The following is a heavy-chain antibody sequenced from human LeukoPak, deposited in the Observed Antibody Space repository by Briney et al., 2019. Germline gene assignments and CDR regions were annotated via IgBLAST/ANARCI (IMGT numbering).Heavy chain of an antibody. Sequence: GGSLRLSCAASGFTFTSYGMSWVRQAPGKGLEWVSAISNNGGYTYYADSVQGRFTISRDNSKSTLCLQMNSLRAEDTAVYYCAKQLGYCSDGSCYFPYWGQGTLVTVSS. CDR3: AKQLGYCSDGSCYFPY. D-gene: IGHD2-15*01. CDR2: ISNNGGYT. V-gene: IGHV3-23*01. J-gene: IGHJ4*02. CDR1: GFTFTSYG.